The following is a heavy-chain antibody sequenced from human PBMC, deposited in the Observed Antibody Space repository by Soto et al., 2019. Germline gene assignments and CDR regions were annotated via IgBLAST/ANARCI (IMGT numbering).Heavy chain of an antibody. CDR1: GYTFTGYY. D-gene: IGHD4-17*01. CDR3: ARHVRRKLRFADYYYMDV. CDR2: INPNSGGT. V-gene: IGHV1-2*04. J-gene: IGHJ6*03. Sequence: ASVKVSCKASGYTFTGYYMHWVRQAPGQGLEWMGWINPNSGGTNYAQKFQGWVTMTRDTSISTAYMELSRLRSDDTAVYYCARHVRRKLRFADYYYMDVWGKGTTVTVSS.